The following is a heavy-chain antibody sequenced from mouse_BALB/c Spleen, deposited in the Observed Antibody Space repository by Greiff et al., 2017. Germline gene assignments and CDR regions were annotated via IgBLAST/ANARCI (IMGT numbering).Heavy chain of an antibody. Sequence: VQLQQSGAELVKPGASVKLSCTASGFNIKDTYMHWVKQRPEQGLEWIGRIDPANGNTKYDPKFQGKATITADTSSNTAYLQLSSLTSEDTAVYYCARADYYYGSPFDYRGQGTTLTVSS. J-gene: IGHJ2*01. CDR3: ARADYYYGSPFDY. CDR1: GFNIKDTY. D-gene: IGHD1-1*01. V-gene: IGHV14-3*02. CDR2: IDPANGNT.